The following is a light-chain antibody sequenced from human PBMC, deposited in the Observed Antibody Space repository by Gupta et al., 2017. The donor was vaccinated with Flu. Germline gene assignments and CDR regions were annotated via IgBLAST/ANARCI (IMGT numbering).Light chain of an antibody. Sequence: QSAPTQPRSVSGSPGPSVTISCTGTSNDVGGYNRVSWYEQRPGKAPKLILYDVTERPSGVPDRFSGSKSGNTASLTISGLQADDEADYYCSSHAGRVTWVFGTGTTVTVL. J-gene: IGLJ1*01. CDR2: DVT. V-gene: IGLV2-11*01. CDR3: SSHAGRVTWV. CDR1: SNDVGGYNR.